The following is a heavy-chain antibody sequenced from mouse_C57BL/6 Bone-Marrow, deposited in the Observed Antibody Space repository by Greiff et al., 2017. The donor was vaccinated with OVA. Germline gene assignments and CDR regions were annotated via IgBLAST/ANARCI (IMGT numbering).Heavy chain of an antibody. CDR2: ISDGGSYT. Sequence: EVQVVESGGGLVKPGGSLKLSCAASGFTFSSYAMSWVRQTPEKRLEWVATISDGGSYTYYPDNVKGRVTISRDNAKNNLYLQMSHLKSEDTAMYYCARDCGAYWGQGTLVTVSA. CDR3: ARDCGAY. V-gene: IGHV5-4*01. CDR1: GFTFSSYA. J-gene: IGHJ3*01.